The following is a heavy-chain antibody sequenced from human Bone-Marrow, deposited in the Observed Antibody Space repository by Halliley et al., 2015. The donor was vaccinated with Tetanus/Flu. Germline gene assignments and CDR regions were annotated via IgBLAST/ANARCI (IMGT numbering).Heavy chain of an antibody. J-gene: IGHJ4*02. V-gene: IGHV4-59*09. CDR2: YYSGSP. D-gene: IGHD1-20*01. Sequence: YYSGSPDYNPSLKSRVTISMEKSKKQFSLKMRSVTAADTAVYYCARGTNSNDGTTPLTFYFDSWGQGTLVTVSS. CDR3: ARGTNSNDGTTPLTFYFDS.